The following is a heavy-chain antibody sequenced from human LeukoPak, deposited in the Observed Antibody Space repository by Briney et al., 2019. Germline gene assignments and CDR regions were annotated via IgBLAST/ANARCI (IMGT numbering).Heavy chain of an antibody. CDR2: IDPSTTNI. CDR3: ARDWFFNYNGGFDS. Sequence: GASLRLSRVASEFTFSSYGMSWVRQAPGKGLEWVSYIDPSTTNIHYADSVKGRFTISRDHAKNSLYLQLNSLRAEDTAVYYCARDWFFNYNGGFDSWGQGTLVTVSS. V-gene: IGHV3-48*01. CDR1: EFTFSSYG. J-gene: IGHJ4*02. D-gene: IGHD5-24*01.